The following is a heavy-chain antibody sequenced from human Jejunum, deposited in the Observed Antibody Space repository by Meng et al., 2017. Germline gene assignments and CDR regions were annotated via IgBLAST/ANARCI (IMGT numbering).Heavy chain of an antibody. CDR1: GYTFSDYG. V-gene: IGHV1-18*01. Sequence: QVQLVQSGAEVKKPGASVKVSCKASGYTFSDYGITWVRQAPGQGLEWMGWISAYNGNTYYAQKLQGRVTMTTDTSTSTAYMELRSLISDDTAVYYCARDYHLYIVAVPTGEWFDPWGQGTLVTVSS. D-gene: IGHD2-2*01. CDR3: ARDYHLYIVAVPTGEWFDP. J-gene: IGHJ5*02. CDR2: ISAYNGNT.